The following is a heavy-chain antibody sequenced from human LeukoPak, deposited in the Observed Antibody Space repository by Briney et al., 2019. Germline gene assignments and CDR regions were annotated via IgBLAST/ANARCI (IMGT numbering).Heavy chain of an antibody. V-gene: IGHV4-30-2*01. J-gene: IGHJ5*02. D-gene: IGHD3-10*01. Sequence: SETLSLTCAASGASISSGGYSWRWIRQPPGKGLEWIEYIYHSGSTYYNPSLTSRVTISVDRSKNQFSLTLSSVTAADRAVYSCARSYGSGMFVEFDPWGQGTLVTVSS. CDR2: IYHSGST. CDR1: GASISSGGYS. CDR3: ARSYGSGMFVEFDP.